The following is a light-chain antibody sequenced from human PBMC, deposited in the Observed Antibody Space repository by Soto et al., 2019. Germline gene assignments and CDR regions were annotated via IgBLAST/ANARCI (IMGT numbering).Light chain of an antibody. CDR2: DAS. V-gene: IGKV1-5*01. J-gene: IGKJ1*01. CDR3: QQYNGYSTWT. CDR1: QSISIW. Sequence: DVQMTQSPSTLSASVGDRVTITCRAIQSISIWLAWYQQKPGKAPKVLIWDASSLQRGVPSRFSGSGSGTEFTLTISSLQPDDFATYYCQQYNGYSTWTLGQGTKVDIK.